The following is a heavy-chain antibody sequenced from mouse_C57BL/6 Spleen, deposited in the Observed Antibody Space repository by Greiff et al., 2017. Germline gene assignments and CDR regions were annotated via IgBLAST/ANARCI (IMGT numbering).Heavy chain of an antibody. CDR3: ANGNWFAY. D-gene: IGHD2-1*01. J-gene: IGHJ3*01. CDR2: ISYDGSN. V-gene: IGHV3-6*01. CDR1: GYSITSGYY. Sequence: DVQLQESGPGLVKPSQSLSLTCSVTGYSITSGYYCNWIRQFPGNKLGWMGYISYDGSNNYNPSLKNRISITRDTSKNQFFLKLNSVTTEDTATYYCANGNWFAYWGQGTLVTVSA.